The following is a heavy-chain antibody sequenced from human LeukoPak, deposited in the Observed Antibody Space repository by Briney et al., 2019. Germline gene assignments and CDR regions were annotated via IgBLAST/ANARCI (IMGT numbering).Heavy chain of an antibody. CDR3: AREGYCTTTSCSYEFDY. CDR1: GGSISSYY. D-gene: IGHD2-2*01. V-gene: IGHV4-59*01. J-gene: IGHJ4*02. Sequence: PSETLSLTRTVSGGSISSYYWSWIRQPPGKGLEWIGYIHYSGSTNYNPSLRSRVTVSVDTSKNQFSLKLSSVTAADTAVYYCAREGYCTTTSCSYEFDYWGQGTLVTVSS. CDR2: IHYSGST.